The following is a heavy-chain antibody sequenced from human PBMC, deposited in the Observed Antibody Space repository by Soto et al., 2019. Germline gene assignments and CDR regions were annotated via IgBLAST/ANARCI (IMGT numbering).Heavy chain of an antibody. CDR2: IYTSGST. V-gene: IGHV4-4*07. CDR3: AREGDYDSSPNAFDI. CDR1: GGSISRYY. D-gene: IGHD3-22*01. Sequence: QVQLQESGPGLVKPSETLSLTCTVSGGSISRYYWSWIRQPAGKGLEWIGRIYTSGSTNYNPSLKSRVTMSVDTSKNQFSLKLSSVTAADTAVYYCAREGDYDSSPNAFDIWGQGTMVTVSS. J-gene: IGHJ3*02.